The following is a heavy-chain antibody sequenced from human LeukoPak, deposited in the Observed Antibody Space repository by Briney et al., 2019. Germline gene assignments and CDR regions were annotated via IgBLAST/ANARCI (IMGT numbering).Heavy chain of an antibody. CDR1: GGSISSNY. Sequence: PSETLSLTCTVSGGSISSNYWSWIRQPAGKGLEWIGRINTSGSTNYNPSLRSRVTMSVDTSKNQFSLKLNSVTAADTAVYYCARVVNTVTTFGRFDPWGQGTLVTVTS. D-gene: IGHD4-17*01. V-gene: IGHV4-4*07. CDR3: ARVVNTVTTFGRFDP. J-gene: IGHJ5*02. CDR2: INTSGST.